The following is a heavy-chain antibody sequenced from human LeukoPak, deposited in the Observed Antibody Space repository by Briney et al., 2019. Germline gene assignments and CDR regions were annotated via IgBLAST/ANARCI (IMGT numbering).Heavy chain of an antibody. D-gene: IGHD6-19*01. J-gene: IGHJ4*02. Sequence: PGGSLRLSCAASGFTFDDYAMHWVRQAPGKGLEWVSGISWNSGSIGYADSVKGRFTISRDNAKNSLYLQMNSPRAEDTALYYCAKDPRRIAVAGAYFDYWGQGTLVTVSS. CDR3: AKDPRRIAVAGAYFDY. CDR1: GFTFDDYA. CDR2: ISWNSGSI. V-gene: IGHV3-9*01.